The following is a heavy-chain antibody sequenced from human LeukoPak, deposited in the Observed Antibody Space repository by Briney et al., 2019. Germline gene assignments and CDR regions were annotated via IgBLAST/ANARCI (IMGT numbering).Heavy chain of an antibody. J-gene: IGHJ4*02. CDR3: ARGGSSGYYLRFDY. Sequence: SETLSLTCTVSGGSISSSSYYWGWIRQPPGKGLEWIGEINHSGSTNYNPSLKSRVTISVDTSKNQFSLKLSSVTAADTAVYYCARGGSSGYYLRFDYWGQGTLVTVSS. CDR2: INHSGST. CDR1: GGSISSSSYY. D-gene: IGHD3-22*01. V-gene: IGHV4-39*07.